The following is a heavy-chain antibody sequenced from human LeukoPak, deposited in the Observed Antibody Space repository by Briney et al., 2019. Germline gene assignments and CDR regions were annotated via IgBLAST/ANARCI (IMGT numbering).Heavy chain of an antibody. D-gene: IGHD2-2*01. CDR1: GYTFIRFG. V-gene: IGHV1-18*01. CDR2: ISGYNDNP. CDR3: ARVGRDCRDTRCTWSDWLDP. Sequence: ASVKVSCKASGYTFIRFGISWVRQAPGQGLEWMGWISGYNDNPHYAQSFQGRVTMTTDTSSSTVYMELRSLGSDDTAIYYCARVGRDCRDTRCTWSDWLDPWGQGTLVTVSS. J-gene: IGHJ5*02.